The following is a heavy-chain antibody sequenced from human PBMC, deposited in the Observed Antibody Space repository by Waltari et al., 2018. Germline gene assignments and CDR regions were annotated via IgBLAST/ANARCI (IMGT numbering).Heavy chain of an antibody. D-gene: IGHD1-26*01. J-gene: IGHJ4*02. Sequence: EVQVVESGGDLVQPGGSLRLSCAASGFTFAFSNYAMSWVRQAPGKGLEWISVIGGSGSGGGTYYADSVKGRYTISRDDSKNTLYLHMNSLRVEDTAIYYCAKNSGLGYFRYYFWGQGTLVTVSS. V-gene: IGHV3-23*04. CDR3: AKNSGLGYFRYYF. CDR1: GFTFAFSNYA. CDR2: IGGSGSGGGT.